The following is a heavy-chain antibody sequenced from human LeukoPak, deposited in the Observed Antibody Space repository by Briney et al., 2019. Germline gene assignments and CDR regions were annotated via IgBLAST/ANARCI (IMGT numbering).Heavy chain of an antibody. CDR2: INHSGST. J-gene: IGHJ3*01. V-gene: IGHV4-34*01. CDR3: ARGGLVRGSINSFIAFDV. CDR1: GGSFSGYY. Sequence: SSETLSLTCAVYGGSFSGYYWSWIRQPPGKGLEWIGEINHSGSTNYNPSLKSRVTISVDTSKNQFSLKLSSVTAADTAVYYCARGGLVRGSINSFIAFDVWGQGIMVTVSS. D-gene: IGHD3-10*01.